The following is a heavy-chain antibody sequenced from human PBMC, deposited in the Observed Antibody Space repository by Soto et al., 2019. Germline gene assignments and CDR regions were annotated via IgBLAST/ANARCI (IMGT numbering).Heavy chain of an antibody. CDR3: AKDIGQWELGDYYYGMDV. J-gene: IGHJ6*02. CDR2: ISWNSGSI. V-gene: IGHV3-9*01. D-gene: IGHD1-26*01. CDR1: GFTFDDYA. Sequence: EVQLVESGGGLVQPGRSLRLSCAASGFTFDDYAMHWVRQAPGKGLEWVSGISWNSGSIGYADSVKGRFTISRDNAKNSLYLQMNRLRAEDTALYYCAKDIGQWELGDYYYGMDVWGQGTTVTVSS.